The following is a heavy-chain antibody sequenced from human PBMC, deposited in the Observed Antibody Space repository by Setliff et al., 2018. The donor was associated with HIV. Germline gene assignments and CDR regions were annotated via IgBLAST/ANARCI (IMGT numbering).Heavy chain of an antibody. V-gene: IGHV1-8*03. J-gene: IGHJ4*02. Sequence: ASVKVSCKASGYTFTSYDINWVRQATGQGLEWMGWMNPNSGNTGYAQKFQGRVTITADESTSTAYMELSSLRSEDTALYYCAKDKANVAVAGTLDYWGQGTLVTVSS. D-gene: IGHD6-19*01. CDR2: MNPNSGNT. CDR3: AKDKANVAVAGTLDY. CDR1: GYTFTSYD.